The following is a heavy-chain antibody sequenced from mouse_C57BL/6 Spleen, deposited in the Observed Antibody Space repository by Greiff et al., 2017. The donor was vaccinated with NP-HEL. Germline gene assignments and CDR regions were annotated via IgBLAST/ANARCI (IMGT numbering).Heavy chain of an antibody. V-gene: IGHV1-64*01. CDR1: GYTFTSYW. D-gene: IGHD1-1*01. CDR3: ARGTTGFAY. J-gene: IGHJ3*01. CDR2: IHPNSGST. Sequence: QVHVKQSGAELVKPGASVKLSCKASGYTFTSYWMHWVKQRPGQGLEWIGMIHPNSGSTNYNEKFKSKATLTVDKSSSTAYMQLSSLTSEDSAVYYCARGTTGFAYWGQGTLVTVSA.